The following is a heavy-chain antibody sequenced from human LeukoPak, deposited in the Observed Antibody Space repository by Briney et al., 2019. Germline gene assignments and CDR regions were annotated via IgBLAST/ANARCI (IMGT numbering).Heavy chain of an antibody. J-gene: IGHJ6*03. CDR3: ARHNPPPTGFCSGTSCFMSGSQYFYMDV. D-gene: IGHD2-2*01. CDR1: GGSISGYF. V-gene: IGHV4-4*09. Sequence: SETLSLTCTVSGGSISGYFWSWIRQPPGKGPEWIGYIYSTGTTNYSPSLSSRGTISVDTSKNQLSLNLRFVTATDTAVYHCARHNPPPTGFCSGTSCFMSGSQYFYMDVWGKGTSVTVS. CDR2: IYSTGTT.